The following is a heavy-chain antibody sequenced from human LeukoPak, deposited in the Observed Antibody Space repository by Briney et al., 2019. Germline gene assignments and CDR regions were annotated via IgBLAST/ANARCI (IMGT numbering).Heavy chain of an antibody. J-gene: IGHJ4*02. V-gene: IGHV4-34*01. Sequence: PSETLSLTCAVYGGSFSGYYWSWIRQPPGKGLEWIGEINHSGSTNYNPSLKSRVTISVDTSKNQFSLKLSSVTAADTAVYYCARGEWLLDYWGQGTLVTVSS. CDR3: ARGEWLLDY. CDR1: GGSFSGYY. D-gene: IGHD3-3*01. CDR2: INHSGST.